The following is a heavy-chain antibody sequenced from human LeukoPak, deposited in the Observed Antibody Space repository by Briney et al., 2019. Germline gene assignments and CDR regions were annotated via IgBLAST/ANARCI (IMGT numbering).Heavy chain of an antibody. Sequence: PGGSLSLSCSASGFTFSGFWMRWVRQSPGEGPEWWVNIKQGESEKYYVDSVKGRLTGSRDNAQNSLYLQMNSLRVEDTALYYCVRDKVVGPTTLDYWRQRTLVTVSS. CDR1: GFTFSGFW. CDR3: VRDKVVGPTTLDY. CDR2: IKQGESEK. J-gene: IGHJ4*02. D-gene: IGHD1-26*01. V-gene: IGHV3-7*01.